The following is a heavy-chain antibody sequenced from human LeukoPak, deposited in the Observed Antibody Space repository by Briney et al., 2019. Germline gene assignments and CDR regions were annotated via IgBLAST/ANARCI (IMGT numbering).Heavy chain of an antibody. Sequence: GGSLRLSCAASGFTFSSYWMSWVRQAPGKGLEWVANIKQDGSEKYYVDSVKGRFTISRDNAKNSLYLQMNSLRAEDTAVYYCARVLRFLEWLPTDVWGKGTTVTVSS. V-gene: IGHV3-7*01. CDR1: GFTFSSYW. D-gene: IGHD3-3*01. CDR3: ARVLRFLEWLPTDV. J-gene: IGHJ6*04. CDR2: IKQDGSEK.